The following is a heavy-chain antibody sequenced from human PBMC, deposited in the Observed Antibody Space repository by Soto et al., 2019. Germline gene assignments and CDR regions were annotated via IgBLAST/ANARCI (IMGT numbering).Heavy chain of an antibody. CDR1: GFTFSNFW. J-gene: IGHJ2*01. Sequence: EVQLEESGGGSIQPGGSLRLSCSVSGFTFSNFWMHWVRQIPGKGLVRVARINGDGTSKKYADSVKGRFTISRDNVKNTLYLQMKSLNVDDTAMYYCVRDFDWYFDVWGRGTLVTVSS. V-gene: IGHV3-74*01. CDR2: INGDGTSK. CDR3: VRDFDWYFDV.